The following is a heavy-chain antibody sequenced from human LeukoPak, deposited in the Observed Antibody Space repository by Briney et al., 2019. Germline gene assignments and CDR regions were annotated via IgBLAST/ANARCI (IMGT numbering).Heavy chain of an antibody. J-gene: IGHJ4*02. CDR3: ARLHGIQLWLRYLDY. V-gene: IGHV5-51*01. D-gene: IGHD5-18*01. CDR1: GYSFTSYW. CDR2: IYPGDSDT. Sequence: HGESLKISCKGSGYSFTSYWVGWVRQMPGKGLEWMGVIYPGDSDTRYSPSFQGQVTISADKSISTAYLQWSSLKASDTAMYYCARLHGIQLWLRYLDYWGQGTLVTASS.